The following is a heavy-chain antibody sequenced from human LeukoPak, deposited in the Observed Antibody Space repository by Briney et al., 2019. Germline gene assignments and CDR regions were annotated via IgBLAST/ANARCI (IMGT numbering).Heavy chain of an antibody. Sequence: ASETLSLTCTVSGGSISSYYWSWVRQAPGKELEWIAYIYYSGRTNYNPSLKSRVTMSIDMSKNYFSLNLSSVTAADTAVYYCASTSGSYVFDYWGQGILVTVSS. CDR3: ASTSGSYVFDY. CDR1: GGSISSYY. D-gene: IGHD1-26*01. V-gene: IGHV4-59*01. CDR2: IYYSGRT. J-gene: IGHJ4*02.